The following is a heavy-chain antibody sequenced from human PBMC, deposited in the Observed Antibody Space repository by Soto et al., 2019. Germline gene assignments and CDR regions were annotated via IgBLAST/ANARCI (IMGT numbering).Heavy chain of an antibody. Sequence: VGSLRLSCAASGFTFSSYAMSWVRQAPGKGLEWVSAISGSGGSTYYADSVKGRFTISRDNSKNTLYLQMNSLRAEDTAVYYCAKDLYYDSSGYPHWGQGTLVTVSS. D-gene: IGHD3-22*01. V-gene: IGHV3-23*01. CDR1: GFTFSSYA. CDR3: AKDLYYDSSGYPH. J-gene: IGHJ4*02. CDR2: ISGSGGST.